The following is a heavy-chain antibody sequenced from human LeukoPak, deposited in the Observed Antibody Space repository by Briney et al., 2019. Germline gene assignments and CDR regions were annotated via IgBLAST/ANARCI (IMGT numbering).Heavy chain of an antibody. J-gene: IGHJ4*02. CDR3: ARYCSGGSCLDY. D-gene: IGHD2-15*01. CDR2: ISSSSSYI. CDR1: GFTFGSYG. Sequence: GGSLRLSCAASGFTFGSYGIHWVRQAPGKGLEWVSSISSSSSYIYYADSVKGRFTISRDNAKNSLYLQMNSLRAEDTAVYYCARYCSGGSCLDYWGQGTPVTVSS. V-gene: IGHV3-21*01.